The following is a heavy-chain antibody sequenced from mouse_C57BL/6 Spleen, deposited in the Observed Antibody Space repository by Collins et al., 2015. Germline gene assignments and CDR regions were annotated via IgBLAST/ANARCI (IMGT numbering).Heavy chain of an antibody. CDR2: ISSGSSTI. V-gene: IGHV5-17*02. Sequence: DVQLVESGGGLVQPGGSRKLSCAASGFTFSSFGMHWVRQAPEKGLEWVAYISSGSSTIYYADTVKGRFTISRDNPKNTLFLQMTSLRSEDTAMYYCARPYYYDAMDYWGQGTSVTVSS. CDR1: GFTFSSFG. D-gene: IGHD1-1*01. CDR3: ARPYYYDAMDY. J-gene: IGHJ4*01.